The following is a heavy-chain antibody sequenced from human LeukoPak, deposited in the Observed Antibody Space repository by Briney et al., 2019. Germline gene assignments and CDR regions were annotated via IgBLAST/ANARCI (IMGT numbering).Heavy chain of an antibody. D-gene: IGHD3-3*01. Sequence: SETLSLTCAVYGGSFSGYYWSWIRQPPGKGLEWIGEINHSGSTNYNPSLKSRVTISVDTSKNQFSLKLSSVTAADTAVYYCARHTDDFWSGYYIDYWGQGTLVTVSS. CDR1: GGSFSGYY. CDR2: INHSGST. V-gene: IGHV4-34*01. CDR3: ARHTDDFWSGYYIDY. J-gene: IGHJ4*02.